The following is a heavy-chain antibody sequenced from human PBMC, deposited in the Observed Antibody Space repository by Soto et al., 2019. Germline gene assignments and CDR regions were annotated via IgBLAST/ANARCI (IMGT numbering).Heavy chain of an antibody. D-gene: IGHD3-22*01. J-gene: IGHJ6*02. CDR2: IYYSGST. CDR1: GGSISSYY. CDR3: ARSDWDDSSGYYFYYYYGMDV. V-gene: IGHV4-59*01. Sequence: PSETLSLTCTVSGGSISSYYWSWIRQPPGKGLEWIGYIYYSGSTNYNPSLKSRVTISVDTSKNQFSLKLSSVTAADTAVYYCARSDWDDSSGYYFYYYYGMDVWGQGTTVTVSS.